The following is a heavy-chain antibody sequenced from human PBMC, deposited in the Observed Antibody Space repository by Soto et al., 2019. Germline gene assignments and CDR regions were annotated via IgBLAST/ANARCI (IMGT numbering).Heavy chain of an antibody. V-gene: IGHV4-31*11. J-gene: IGHJ4*02. CDR1: GGSLNSGGYY. Sequence: QVQLQESGPGLVKPSQTLSLTCAVSGGSLNSGGYYWSWIRQRPGKGLEWMGYMYYSGSPYYNPSLRSRLTMSVDTSKHHFSLKLSSVTAADTAVYYCARGNYGDPYYFDYWGQGILVTVSS. CDR2: MYYSGSP. D-gene: IGHD4-17*01. CDR3: ARGNYGDPYYFDY.